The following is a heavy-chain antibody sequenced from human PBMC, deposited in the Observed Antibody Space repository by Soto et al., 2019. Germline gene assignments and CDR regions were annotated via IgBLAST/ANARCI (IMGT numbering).Heavy chain of an antibody. CDR3: ARSSDIVLMIYATFDS. CDR2: ISFDSDHV. CDR1: GCTFNSHS. V-gene: IGHV3-21*01. Sequence: GTLRLPCPASGCTFNSHSRNWLRQAPGKGLEWVSSISFDSDHVYYADSVKGRFTIPRDNAENSVYLKMNSLRAEDTAVYYCARSSDIVLMIYATFDSWGQGALVTV. D-gene: IGHD2-8*01. J-gene: IGHJ4*02.